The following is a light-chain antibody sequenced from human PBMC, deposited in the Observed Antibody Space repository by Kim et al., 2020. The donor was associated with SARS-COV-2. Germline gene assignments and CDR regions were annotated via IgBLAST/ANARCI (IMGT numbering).Light chain of an antibody. Sequence: ASVGDRVTITCRASQGISDSLAWYQQRPGKGPKLLIYAASTLRSGVPSRFSGSGSGTDFTLTISSLQPEDVATYYCQKCDSAPFTFGPGTKVDIK. V-gene: IGKV1-27*01. CDR2: AAS. CDR3: QKCDSAPFT. J-gene: IGKJ3*01. CDR1: QGISDS.